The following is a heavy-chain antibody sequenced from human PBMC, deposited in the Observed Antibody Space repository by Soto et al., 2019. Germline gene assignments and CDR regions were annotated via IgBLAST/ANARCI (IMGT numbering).Heavy chain of an antibody. CDR3: ARDQYCSVSSCFGYPDV. J-gene: IGHJ6*04. Sequence: QVQLVQSGATVKRPGSSVRVSCQASGDNFSTHTITWVRQAPGQGLEWVGRIVPALGITTYAQRFQGRVTIAAVRSTSTAYMVLTSLTSDDTALYYCARDQYCSVSSCFGYPDVWGGGTAVIVSS. CDR1: GDNFSTHT. D-gene: IGHD2-15*01. V-gene: IGHV1-69*08. CDR2: IVPALGIT.